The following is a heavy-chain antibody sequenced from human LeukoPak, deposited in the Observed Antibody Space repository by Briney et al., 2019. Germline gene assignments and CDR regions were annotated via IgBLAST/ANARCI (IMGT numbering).Heavy chain of an antibody. CDR1: VRSISSLY. CDR2: IYTSGST. Sequence: SDTLSLTCTVSVRSISSLYWSWIRQPAGKGLAGIGRIYTSGSTNYKPSLKSRVTISVDTSKNQFSLKLSSVTAADTAVYFCARGPYSYDSSGAFDVWGQGTMVTVSS. J-gene: IGHJ3*01. CDR3: ARGPYSYDSSGAFDV. V-gene: IGHV4-4*07. D-gene: IGHD3-22*01.